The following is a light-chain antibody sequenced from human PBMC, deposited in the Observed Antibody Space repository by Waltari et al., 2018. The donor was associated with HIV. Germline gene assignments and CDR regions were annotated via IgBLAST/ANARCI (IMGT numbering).Light chain of an antibody. J-gene: IGLJ1*01. CDR1: TGATTRRQS. CDR2: DTS. Sequence: QAVVTQEPSLTVSTGGTVTLNGRSNTGATTRRQSSYWFQQKPGQAPRTLIYDTSNKHSWTPARFSGSLLGGKAALTLSGAQPEDEAEYYCLLSYSGAIPVFGTGTKVTVL. CDR3: LLSYSGAIPV. V-gene: IGLV7-46*01.